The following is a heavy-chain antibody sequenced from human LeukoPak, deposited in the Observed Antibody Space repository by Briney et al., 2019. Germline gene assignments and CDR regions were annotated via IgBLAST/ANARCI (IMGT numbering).Heavy chain of an antibody. CDR3: AKDWGIFTGYSDY. CDR2: ISGSGGST. V-gene: IGHV3-23*01. Sequence: PGGSLRLSCAASGFTFSNYAMSWVRQAPGKGLEWVSGISGSGGSTDYADSVKGRFTISRDNSKNTLYLQMNSLRAEDTAVYYCAKDWGIFTGYSDYWGQGTLVTVSS. J-gene: IGHJ4*02. CDR1: GFTFSNYA. D-gene: IGHD3-9*01.